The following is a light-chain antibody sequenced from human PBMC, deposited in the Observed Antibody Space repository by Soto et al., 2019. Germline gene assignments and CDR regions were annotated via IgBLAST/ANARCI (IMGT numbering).Light chain of an antibody. V-gene: IGKV1-33*01. J-gene: IGKJ1*01. Sequence: DTQMTQSPSSVSASVGDRVTISCRASQGIAGYLNWYQQKPGKAPKLLIYDASSLETGVPSRFSGSGSGTDFTFTISSLQPEDFAIYYCQQADNLPCTFGQGTKVEIK. CDR1: QGIAGY. CDR2: DAS. CDR3: QQADNLPCT.